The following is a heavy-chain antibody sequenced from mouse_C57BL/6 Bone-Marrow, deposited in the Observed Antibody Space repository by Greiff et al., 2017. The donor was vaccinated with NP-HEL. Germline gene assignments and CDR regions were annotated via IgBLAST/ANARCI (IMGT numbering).Heavy chain of an antibody. CDR2: ISSGGSYT. J-gene: IGHJ3*01. CDR1: GFTFSSYG. Sequence: DVKLVESGGDLVKPGGSLKLSCAASGFTFSSYGMSWVRQTPDKRLEWVATISSGGSYTYYPDSVKGRFTISRDNAKNTLYLQMSSLKSEDTAMYYCARHETAQATVAYWGQGTLVTVSA. D-gene: IGHD3-2*02. V-gene: IGHV5-6*02. CDR3: ARHETAQATVAY.